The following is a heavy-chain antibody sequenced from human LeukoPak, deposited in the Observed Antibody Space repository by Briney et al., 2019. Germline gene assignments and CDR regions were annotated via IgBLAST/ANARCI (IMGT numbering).Heavy chain of an antibody. Sequence: SETLSLTCTVSGYSISSGYYWGWIRQPPGKGLEWIGSIYHSGSTYYNPSLKSRVAISVDTSKNQFSLKLSSVTAADTAVYYCARVSGVSMDVWGKGTTVTVSS. J-gene: IGHJ6*03. CDR2: IYHSGST. CDR1: GYSISSGYY. CDR3: ARVSGVSMDV. V-gene: IGHV4-38-2*02.